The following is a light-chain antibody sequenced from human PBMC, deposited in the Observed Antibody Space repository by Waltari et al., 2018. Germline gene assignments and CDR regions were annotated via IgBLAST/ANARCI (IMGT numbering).Light chain of an antibody. Sequence: EIVLTQSPATLSLSPGEGATLSCRASQSVSNYLAWYQQKPGQAPRLLIYGTYNRATGIPARFSGSGSGTDFTLTISSLEPEDFAVYYCQQRATWPNTFGQGTKLEIK. V-gene: IGKV3-11*01. CDR3: QQRATWPNT. J-gene: IGKJ2*01. CDR1: QSVSNY. CDR2: GTY.